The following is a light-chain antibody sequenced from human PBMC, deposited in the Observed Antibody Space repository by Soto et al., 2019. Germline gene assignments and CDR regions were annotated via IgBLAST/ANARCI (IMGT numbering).Light chain of an antibody. Sequence: AIRMTQSPSSFSASTGDRVTIACRASQEISSYLAWYQQKPGQAPKLLIYAASTLQSGVPSRFSGGGSGTDFTLTISCLQSEDCATYYCQQYNSYPWTCGQGPKVEIK. V-gene: IGKV1-8*01. CDR1: QEISSY. CDR2: AAS. J-gene: IGKJ1*01. CDR3: QQYNSYPWT.